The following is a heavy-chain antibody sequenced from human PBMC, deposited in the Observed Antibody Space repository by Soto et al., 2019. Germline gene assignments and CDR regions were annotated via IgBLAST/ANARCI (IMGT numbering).Heavy chain of an antibody. V-gene: IGHV3-73*02. CDR2: IRSKADSYAT. CDR3: SSHSPEDMRRT. J-gene: IGHJ5*02. Sequence: EVQLVESGEGLVQPGGSLKLSCTASGFTFRDSPMHWVRQASGKGLEWVGRIRSKADSYATAYGASVKGRFTISRDDSKNTAYLQMNSLKTEDAAVYYCSSHSPEDMRRTWGQGTLVTVSS. D-gene: IGHD2-15*01. CDR1: GFTFRDSP.